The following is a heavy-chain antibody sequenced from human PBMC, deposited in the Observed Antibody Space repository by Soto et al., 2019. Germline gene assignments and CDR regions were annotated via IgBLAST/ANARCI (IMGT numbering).Heavy chain of an antibody. J-gene: IGHJ4*02. CDR3: ARAFVLMVYARDYFDY. CDR2: ISSSSSYI. Sequence: PGGSLRLSCAASGFTFSSYSMNWVRQAPGKGLEWVSSISSSSSYIYYADSVKGRFTISRDNAENSLYLQMDSLRAEDTAVYYCARAFVLMVYARDYFDYWGQGTLVTVSS. CDR1: GFTFSSYS. V-gene: IGHV3-21*01. D-gene: IGHD2-8*01.